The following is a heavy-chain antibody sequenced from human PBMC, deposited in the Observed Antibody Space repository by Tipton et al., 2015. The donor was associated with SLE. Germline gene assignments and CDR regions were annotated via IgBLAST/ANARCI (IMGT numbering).Heavy chain of an antibody. J-gene: IGHJ6*02. D-gene: IGHD6-13*01. V-gene: IGHV4-31*02. CDR1: GGSISSGGYY. Sequence: LRLSCTVSGGSISSGGYYWSWIRQHPGKGLEWIGYIYYSGSTYYNPSLKSRVTISVDTSKNQFSLKLSSVTAADTAVYYCARDRIAAAGPKGMDVWGQGTTATVSS. CDR2: IYYSGST. CDR3: ARDRIAAAGPKGMDV.